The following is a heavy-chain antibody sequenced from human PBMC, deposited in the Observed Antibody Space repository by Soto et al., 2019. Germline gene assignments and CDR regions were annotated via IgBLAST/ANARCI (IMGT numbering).Heavy chain of an antibody. Sequence: EVQLVESGGGLVQPGGSLRLSCAASGFTFSGYSMLWVRQAPGKGLEYVSAINTNGVNTFYAKSVKGRFTISRDNSKNTMYLQMGSLIAEDMAVYYCARGRVEDSSGWATYFDYWGQGTLVTVSS. CDR1: GFTFSGYS. V-gene: IGHV3-64*01. D-gene: IGHD6-19*01. CDR3: ARGRVEDSSGWATYFDY. CDR2: INTNGVNT. J-gene: IGHJ4*02.